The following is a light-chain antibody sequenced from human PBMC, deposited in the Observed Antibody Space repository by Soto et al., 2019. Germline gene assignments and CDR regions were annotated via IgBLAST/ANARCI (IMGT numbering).Light chain of an antibody. CDR1: SSNIGSNT. CDR2: ANN. J-gene: IGLJ1*01. Sequence: QSVLTQPPSASGTPGQRVTISCSGSSSNIGSNTVNWYQQLPGTAPKLLIHANNQRPSGVPDPFSGSKSGTSASLAISWLQSEEADYYCAAWDDSLNGYVFGTGTKVTVL. V-gene: IGLV1-44*01. CDR3: AAWDDSLNGYV.